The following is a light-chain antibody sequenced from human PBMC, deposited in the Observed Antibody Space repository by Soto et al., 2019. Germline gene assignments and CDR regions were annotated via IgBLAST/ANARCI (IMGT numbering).Light chain of an antibody. CDR3: QTWGSGIHVV. V-gene: IGLV4-69*01. Sequence: QPVLTQPPSASASLGASVKLTCTLSSGHSSYAIAWHQQQPEKGPRYLMRLNSDGSHSKGDGIPDRFSGSSSGAERYLTTSSLQSEDEADYYCQTWGSGIHVVFGGGTKLTVL. J-gene: IGLJ2*01. CDR1: SGHSSYA. CDR2: LNSDGSH.